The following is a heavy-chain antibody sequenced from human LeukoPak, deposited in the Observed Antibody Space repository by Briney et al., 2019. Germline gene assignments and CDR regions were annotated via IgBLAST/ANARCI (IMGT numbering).Heavy chain of an antibody. CDR1: GFTFSSYG. V-gene: IGHV3-30*02. Sequence: GGSLRLSCAASGFTFSSYGMHWVRQAPGKGLEWVAFIRYDGSNKYYADSVKGRFTISRDNSKNTLYLQMSSLRAGDTALYYCAKEDCSSISCYYDYWGQGTLVTVSS. J-gene: IGHJ4*02. D-gene: IGHD2-2*01. CDR3: AKEDCSSISCYYDY. CDR2: IRYDGSNK.